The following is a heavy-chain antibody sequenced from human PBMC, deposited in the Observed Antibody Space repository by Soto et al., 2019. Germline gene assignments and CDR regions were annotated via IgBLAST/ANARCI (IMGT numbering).Heavy chain of an antibody. Sequence: TLSLTCTVSGGSIRDGGYYWSWIRQHPGKGLEWIGYIYYTGTTYYNPSFKGRVIISVDLSKGQFSLKLSSVTAADTAFYYCAKDPSPQPTTVVTPGWFDPWGQGILVTSPQ. CDR1: GGSIRDGGYY. V-gene: IGHV4-31*03. CDR2: IYYTGTT. J-gene: IGHJ5*02. D-gene: IGHD4-17*01. CDR3: AKDPSPQPTTVVTPGWFDP.